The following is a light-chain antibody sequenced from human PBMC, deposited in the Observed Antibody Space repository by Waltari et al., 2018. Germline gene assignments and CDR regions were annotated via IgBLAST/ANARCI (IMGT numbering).Light chain of an antibody. CDR3: QQRSNWRFT. V-gene: IGKV3-11*01. CDR2: DAS. J-gene: IGKJ3*01. CDR1: QSVSSY. Sequence: EIVLTQSPATLSLSPGERATLSCRASQSVSSYLAWYQQKPGQAPRLLIYDASNRATGIPARFSGSGSGTDFTLTISSLEPEDCAVCYCQQRSNWRFTFGPGTKVEIK.